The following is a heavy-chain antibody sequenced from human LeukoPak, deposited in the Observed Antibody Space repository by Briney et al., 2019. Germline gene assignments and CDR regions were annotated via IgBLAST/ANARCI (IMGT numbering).Heavy chain of an antibody. Sequence: ASVKVSCKASGYTFTTYGISWVRQAPGQGLEWMGWISAYNGNTNYAQKLQGRVTMTTDTSTSTAHMELRGLRSDDTAVYYCASRLTISSGYDYWGQGTLVTVSS. D-gene: IGHD3-22*01. J-gene: IGHJ4*02. CDR2: ISAYNGNT. CDR3: ASRLTISSGYDY. CDR1: GYTFTTYG. V-gene: IGHV1-18*01.